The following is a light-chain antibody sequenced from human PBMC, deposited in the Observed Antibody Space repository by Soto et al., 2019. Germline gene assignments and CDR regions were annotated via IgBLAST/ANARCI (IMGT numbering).Light chain of an antibody. Sequence: EVMLTQSPGTLSLSPGDRATLSCRASQSIFSNYLAWYQQKSGQAPRLLIYGASNRATGIPDRFSGSGSGTDFTLTISRLEPEDFAVYYCQQYGTSPRTFGQGTKVELK. V-gene: IGKV3-20*01. CDR2: GAS. CDR1: QSIFSNY. CDR3: QQYGTSPRT. J-gene: IGKJ1*01.